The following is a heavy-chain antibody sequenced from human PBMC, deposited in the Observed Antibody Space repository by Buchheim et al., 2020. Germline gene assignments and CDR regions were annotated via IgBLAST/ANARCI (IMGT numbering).Heavy chain of an antibody. CDR1: GFTFSSYA. D-gene: IGHD3-9*01. Sequence: QVQLVESGGGVVQPGRSLRLSCAASGFTFSSYAMHWVRQAPGKGLEWVAVISYDGSNKYYADSVKGRFTISRDNSKNTLYLQMNSLRAEDTAVYYCARSGILTGFDYWGQGTL. J-gene: IGHJ4*02. CDR2: ISYDGSNK. V-gene: IGHV3-30-3*01. CDR3: ARSGILTGFDY.